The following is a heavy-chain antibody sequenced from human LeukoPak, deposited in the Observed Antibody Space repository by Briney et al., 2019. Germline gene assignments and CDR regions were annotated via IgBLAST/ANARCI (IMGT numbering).Heavy chain of an antibody. D-gene: IGHD5-18*01. J-gene: IGHJ4*02. CDR3: ARQVTFGYAYAYYFDY. V-gene: IGHV4-39*01. CDR2: IYYSGYT. CDR1: GGSISSSTYY. Sequence: SETLSLTCTVSGGSISSSTYYWGWIRQLPGKGLEWIGSIYYSGYTYHNPSLKSRVTISVDTSKNQFSLKLSSVTAADTAVYNCARQVTFGYAYAYYFDYWGQGSLVTVSS.